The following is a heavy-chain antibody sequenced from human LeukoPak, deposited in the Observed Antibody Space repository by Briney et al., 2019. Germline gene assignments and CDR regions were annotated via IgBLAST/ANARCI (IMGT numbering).Heavy chain of an antibody. CDR1: GGTFSSYA. D-gene: IGHD4-11*01. CDR2: IIPIFGTA. J-gene: IGHJ5*02. Sequence: ASVKVSCTASGGTFSSYAISWVRQAPGQGLEWMGGIIPIFGTANYAQKFQGRVTITADESTSTAYMELSSLRSEDTAVYYCARGGFGYSNYWFDPWGQGTLVTVSS. CDR3: ARGGFGYSNYWFDP. V-gene: IGHV1-69*13.